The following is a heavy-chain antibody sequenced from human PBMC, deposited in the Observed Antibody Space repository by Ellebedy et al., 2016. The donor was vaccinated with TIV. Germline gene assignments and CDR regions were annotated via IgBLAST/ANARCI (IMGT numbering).Heavy chain of an antibody. Sequence: SETLSLTCTVSGGSISGYFWSWIRQPAGKGLEWAGRIYTSGGTNYNPSLKSRVTMSVDTSKNQFSLKLSSVTAADTAVYYCARGYYYYGMDVWGQGTTVTVSS. V-gene: IGHV4-4*07. J-gene: IGHJ6*02. CDR2: IYTSGGT. CDR3: ARGYYYYGMDV. CDR1: GGSISGYF.